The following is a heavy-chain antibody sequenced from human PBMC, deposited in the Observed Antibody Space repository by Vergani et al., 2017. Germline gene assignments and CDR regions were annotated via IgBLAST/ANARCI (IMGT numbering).Heavy chain of an antibody. Sequence: EVQLVESGGVVVQPGGSLRLSCAASGFTFDDYAMHWVRQAPGKGLEWVSLISWDGGSTYYADSVKGRFTISRDNSKNSLYLQMNSLRAEDTALYYCAKASWNGGSSEVYFDYWGQGTLVTVSS. CDR3: AKASWNGGSSEVYFDY. D-gene: IGHD4-23*01. CDR1: GFTFDDYA. V-gene: IGHV3-43D*03. CDR2: ISWDGGST. J-gene: IGHJ4*02.